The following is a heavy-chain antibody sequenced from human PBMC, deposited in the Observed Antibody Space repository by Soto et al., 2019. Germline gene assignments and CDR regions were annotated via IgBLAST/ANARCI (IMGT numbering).Heavy chain of an antibody. D-gene: IGHD5-18*01. V-gene: IGHV4-31*03. CDR1: GGSISSGGYY. Sequence: QVQLQESGPGLVKPSQTLSLTCTVSGGSISSGGYYWSWIRQHPGKGLEWIGYIYYSGSTYYNPSLKSRVTISVDTSKTQFSLKLSSVTAADTAVYYCARDYGRMNTAMVDYYYYGMDVWGQGTTVTVSS. J-gene: IGHJ6*02. CDR3: ARDYGRMNTAMVDYYYYGMDV. CDR2: IYYSGST.